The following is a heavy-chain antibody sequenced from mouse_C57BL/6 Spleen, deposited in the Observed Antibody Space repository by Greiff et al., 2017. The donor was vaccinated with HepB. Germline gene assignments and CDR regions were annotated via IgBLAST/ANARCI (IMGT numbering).Heavy chain of an antibody. CDR3: AKDWRPGWFAY. V-gene: IGHV2-5*01. J-gene: IGHJ3*01. Sequence: QVQLKESGPGLVQPSQSLSITCTVSGFSLTSYGVHWVRQSPGKGLEWLGVIWRGGSTDYNAAFMSRLTITKDNYKRQVFYKMNSLQADDAAIYCCAKDWRPGWFAYWGQGTLVTVSA. CDR1: GFSLTSYG. CDR2: IWRGGST.